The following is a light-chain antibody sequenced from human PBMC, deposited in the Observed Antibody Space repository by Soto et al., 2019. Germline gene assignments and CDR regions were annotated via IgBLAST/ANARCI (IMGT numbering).Light chain of an antibody. CDR2: DVS. CDR1: SSDVAAYNY. Sequence: QSVLTQPASVSGSPGQSITISCTGTSSDVAAYNYVSWYQQHPGKAPKLMVYDVSNRPSGVSNRFSGSKSGNTASLTISGFQAEDEADYYCSSYTSGGNYVFGTGTKLTVL. CDR3: SSYTSGGNYV. V-gene: IGLV2-14*03. J-gene: IGLJ1*01.